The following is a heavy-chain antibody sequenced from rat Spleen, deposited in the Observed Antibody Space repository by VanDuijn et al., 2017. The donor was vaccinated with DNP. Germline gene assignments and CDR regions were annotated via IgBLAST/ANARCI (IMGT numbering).Heavy chain of an antibody. Sequence: QVQLKESGPGLVQPSQTLSLTCTVSGFSLSSYGVLWVRQPPGKGLEWMGVMWTGGGKAYNSLLKSRLSISKDTSKSQVFLKMNSLQTDDTGTYYCTRDDVRGVEGYFDYWGQGVMVTVSS. J-gene: IGHJ2*01. CDR3: TRDDVRGVEGYFDY. CDR1: GFSLSSYG. V-gene: IGHV2-32*01. D-gene: IGHD4-2*01. CDR2: MWTGGGK.